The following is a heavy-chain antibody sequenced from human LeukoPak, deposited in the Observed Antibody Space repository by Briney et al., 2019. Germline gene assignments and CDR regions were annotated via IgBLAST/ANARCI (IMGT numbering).Heavy chain of an antibody. D-gene: IGHD3-16*01. V-gene: IGHV5-51*01. Sequence: GGSLKISCKGSGCNFNTYWIGWVRQMPGKGLEWMGIIYPGDSDTRYNPSFQGQVTLSADKSISTSYLQWSSLKASDSAMYHCARRGEGGYEYFDPWGQGTLVTVSS. CDR2: IYPGDSDT. J-gene: IGHJ4*02. CDR3: ARRGEGGYEYFDP. CDR1: GCNFNTYW.